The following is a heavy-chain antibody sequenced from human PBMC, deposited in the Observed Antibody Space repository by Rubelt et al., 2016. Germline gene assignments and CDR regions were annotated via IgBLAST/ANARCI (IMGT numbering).Heavy chain of an antibody. CDR1: GFNVGSSY. J-gene: IGHJ6*02. CDR3: ARGERWLQFYYYGMDV. Sequence: GGSLRLSCAASGFNVGSSYMSWVRQAPGKGLEWVSVIHSGGSTFYADSVKGRFTSSRDNSRNTVSLQMSSLRVEDTAVYYCARGERWLQFYYYGMDVWGQGTTVTVSS. D-gene: IGHD5-24*01. V-gene: IGHV3-53*01. CDR2: IHSGGST.